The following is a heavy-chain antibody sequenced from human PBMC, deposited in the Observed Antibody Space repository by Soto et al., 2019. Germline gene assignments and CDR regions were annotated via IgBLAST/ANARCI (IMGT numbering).Heavy chain of an antibody. D-gene: IGHD5-18*01. CDR3: ARVMIQVWWSGREKHYYYYYMDV. CDR2: MNPNSGNT. V-gene: IGHV1-8*01. Sequence: QVQLVQSGAEVKKPGASVKVSCKASGYTFTSYDINWVRQATGQGLEWMGWMNPNSGNTGYAQKFQDRVTMTRNTSISTAYMELSSLRSEDTAVYYCARVMIQVWWSGREKHYYYYYMDVWGKGTTVTVSS. J-gene: IGHJ6*03. CDR1: GYTFTSYD.